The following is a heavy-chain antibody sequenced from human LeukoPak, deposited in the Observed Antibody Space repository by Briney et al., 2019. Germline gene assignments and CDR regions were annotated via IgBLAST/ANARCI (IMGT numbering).Heavy chain of an antibody. CDR2: IYYSGST. CDR1: GFSISSYY. D-gene: IGHD3-16*01. CDR3: ARESIIHWFDP. V-gene: IGHV4-59*12. J-gene: IGHJ5*02. Sequence: SESLSLTCAASGFSISSYYWSWFRQPPGKGLEWIGYIYYSGSTNYNPSLKSRVTISVDTSKNHLSLKLSSVTAADTAVYYCARESIIHWFDPWGQGTLVTVSS.